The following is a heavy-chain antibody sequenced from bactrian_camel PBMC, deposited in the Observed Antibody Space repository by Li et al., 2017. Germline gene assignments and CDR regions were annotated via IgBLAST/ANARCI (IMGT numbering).Heavy chain of an antibody. CDR3: AAATTSGGPVAYGPWVEAY. Sequence: HVQLVESGGGSVQTGGSLRLSCKVSGHSRGSNCVGWYRLPPGRAPAEREGIAAIRRDGGETWYAASVKGRFTISRDSAKNTVYLQMNNLQPEDTAVYYCAAATTSGGPVAYGPWVEAYWGQGTQVTVS. CDR2: IRRDGGET. J-gene: IGHJ4*01. CDR1: GHSRGSNC. V-gene: IGHV3S54*01. D-gene: IGHD4*01.